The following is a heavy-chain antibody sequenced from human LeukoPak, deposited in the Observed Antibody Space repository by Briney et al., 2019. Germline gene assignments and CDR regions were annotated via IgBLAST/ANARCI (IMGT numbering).Heavy chain of an antibody. Sequence: ASVKISCKASGYTFSSYCFHWVRQAPGQGLEWMGLINPSGGATSFAQKFRGRVTMTRDMSTGTVFMELSSLRSDDTAVYLCARNYYDTAGHFGYWGQGTLVTVSS. J-gene: IGHJ4*02. CDR3: ARNYYDTAGHFGY. CDR1: GYTFSSYC. D-gene: IGHD3-9*01. CDR2: INPSGGAT. V-gene: IGHV1-46*01.